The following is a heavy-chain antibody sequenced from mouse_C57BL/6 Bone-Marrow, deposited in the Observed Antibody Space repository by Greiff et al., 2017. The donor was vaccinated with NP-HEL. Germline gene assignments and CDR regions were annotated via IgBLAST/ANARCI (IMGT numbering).Heavy chain of an antibody. CDR1: GYTFTEYT. CDR3: ARHEHYGNPFAY. Sequence: VKLVESGAELVKPGASVKLSCKASGYTFTEYTIHWVKQRSGQGLEWIGWFYPGSGSIKYNEKFKDKATLTADKSSSTVYMELSRLTSEDSAVYFCARHEHYGNPFAYWGQGTLVTVSA. V-gene: IGHV1-62-2*01. D-gene: IGHD2-1*01. CDR2: FYPGSGSI. J-gene: IGHJ3*01.